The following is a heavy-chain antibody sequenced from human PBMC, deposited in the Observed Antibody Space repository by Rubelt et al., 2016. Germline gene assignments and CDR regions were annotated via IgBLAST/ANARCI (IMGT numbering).Heavy chain of an antibody. CDR2: ISAYNGNT. CDR1: GYTFTSYG. D-gene: IGHD6-13*01. J-gene: IGHJ4*02. CDR3: ARVISGVEYSSSWHFDY. Sequence: QVQLVQSGAEVKKPGASVKVSCKASGYTFTSYGISWVRQAPGQGLEWMGWISAYNGNTNYAQKLQGRVPMPTDTSTSTAYMELRSLRSDDTAVYYCARVISGVEYSSSWHFDYWGQGTLVTVSS. V-gene: IGHV1-18*01.